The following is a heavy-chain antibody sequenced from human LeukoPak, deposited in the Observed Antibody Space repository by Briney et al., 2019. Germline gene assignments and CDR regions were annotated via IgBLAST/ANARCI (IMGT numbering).Heavy chain of an antibody. CDR1: GFTFRSYE. CDR2: ISRSASSL. CDR3: ARDGNVWGSYRFLDY. J-gene: IGHJ4*02. V-gene: IGHV3-48*03. D-gene: IGHD3-16*02. Sequence: GGSLRLSCAASGFTFRSYEMNWVRQAPGKGLEWVSYISRSASSLYYADSVKGRFTISRDDAKNSVYLQMNSLRAEDTAVYYCARDGNVWGSYRFLDYWGQGTRVTVSS.